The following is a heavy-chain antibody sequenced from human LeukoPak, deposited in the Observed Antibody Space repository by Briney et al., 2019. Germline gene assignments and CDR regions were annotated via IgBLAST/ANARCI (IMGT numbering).Heavy chain of an antibody. CDR2: ISSSSYI. Sequence: GGSLRLSCAASGFTFSSYSMNWVRQAPGKGLEWVSSISSSSYIYYADSVKGRFTISRDNAKNSLYLQMNSLRAEDTAVYYCARDPHDYGLGYWGKGTLATVSS. D-gene: IGHD4-17*01. CDR3: ARDPHDYGLGY. J-gene: IGHJ4*02. CDR1: GFTFSSYS. V-gene: IGHV3-21*01.